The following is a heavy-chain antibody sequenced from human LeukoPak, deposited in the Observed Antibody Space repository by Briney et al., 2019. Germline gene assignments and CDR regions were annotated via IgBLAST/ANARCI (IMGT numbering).Heavy chain of an antibody. J-gene: IGHJ6*03. CDR3: ARGDRGYYYMDV. Sequence: ASVKVSCKASGYTCTGYYMHWVRQAPGQGLEWMGWINPNSGGTNYAQKFQGRVTMTRDTSISTAYMELSRLRSDDTDVYYCARGDRGYYYMDVWGKGTTVTVSS. V-gene: IGHV1-2*02. CDR1: GYTCTGYY. CDR2: INPNSGGT. D-gene: IGHD1-14*01.